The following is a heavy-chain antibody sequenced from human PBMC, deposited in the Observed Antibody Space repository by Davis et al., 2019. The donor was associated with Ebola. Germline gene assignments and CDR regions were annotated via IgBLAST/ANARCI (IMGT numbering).Heavy chain of an antibody. V-gene: IGHV3-23*01. CDR2: ISGSGGST. CDR1: GFTFSSYV. D-gene: IGHD6-6*01. CDR3: AKSWIAARPVWFDP. Sequence: GESLKISCAASGFTFSSYVMTWVRQAPGKGLEWVSAISGSGGSTYYADSVKGRFTISRDNSKNTLYLQMNSLRAEDTAVYYCAKSWIAARPVWFDPWGQGTLVTVSS. J-gene: IGHJ5*02.